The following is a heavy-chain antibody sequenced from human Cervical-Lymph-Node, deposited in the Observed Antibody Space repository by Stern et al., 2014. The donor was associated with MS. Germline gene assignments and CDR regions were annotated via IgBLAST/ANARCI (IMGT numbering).Heavy chain of an antibody. V-gene: IGHV2-5*02. J-gene: IGHJ4*02. CDR2: IYWDDQK. Sequence: QVTLRESGPALVKPTQTLTLTCTFSGFSLSTNGLGVGWIRQPPGEDLEWLAYIYWDDQKRYSPSLKSRLTITKDTSKNQVVLTLTNVDPVDTATYYCAHRTAGPFDYWGQGTLVTVSS. CDR3: AHRTAGPFDY. CDR1: GFSLSTNGLG.